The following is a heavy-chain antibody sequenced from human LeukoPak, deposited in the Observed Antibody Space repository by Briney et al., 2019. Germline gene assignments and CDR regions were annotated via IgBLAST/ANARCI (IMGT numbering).Heavy chain of an antibody. V-gene: IGHV4-59*08. Sequence: SETLSLTCTVSGGSITNYYWSWIRQPPGRGLEWIGYIYSSGSTNYNPSLKSRVTISVDTSKNQFSLKLNSVTDADTALYYCARLSGTVTGIIEYWGQGTLVTVSS. CDR2: IYSSGST. CDR1: GGSITNYY. CDR3: ARLSGTVTGIIEY. J-gene: IGHJ4*02. D-gene: IGHD4-17*01.